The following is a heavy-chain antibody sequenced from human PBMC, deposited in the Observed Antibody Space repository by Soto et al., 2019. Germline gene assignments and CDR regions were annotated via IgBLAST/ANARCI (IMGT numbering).Heavy chain of an antibody. D-gene: IGHD2-21*01. Sequence: SEPLSLTCTVSGGSISSGGYYWSWIRQHPGKGLEWIGYIYYSGSTYYNPSLKSRVTISVDTSKNQFSLKLSSVTAADTAVYYCARDYGGERDYYYYGMDVWGQGTTVTVSS. CDR2: IYYSGST. J-gene: IGHJ6*02. V-gene: IGHV4-31*03. CDR1: GGSISSGGYY. CDR3: ARDYGGERDYYYYGMDV.